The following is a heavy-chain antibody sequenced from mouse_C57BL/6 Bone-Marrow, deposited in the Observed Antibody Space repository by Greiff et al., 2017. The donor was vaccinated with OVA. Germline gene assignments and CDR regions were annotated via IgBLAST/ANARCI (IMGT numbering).Heavy chain of an antibody. CDR2: IDPSDSYT. CDR1: GYTFTSYW. V-gene: IGHV1-69*01. D-gene: IGHD4-1*01. Sequence: QVQLQQPGAELVMPGASVKLSCKASGYTFTSYWMHWVKQRPGQGLEWIGEIDPSDSYTNYNQKFKGKSTLTVDKSSSTAYMQLSSLTSEDSAVYYCARGWDWFAYWGQGTLVTVSA. J-gene: IGHJ3*01. CDR3: ARGWDWFAY.